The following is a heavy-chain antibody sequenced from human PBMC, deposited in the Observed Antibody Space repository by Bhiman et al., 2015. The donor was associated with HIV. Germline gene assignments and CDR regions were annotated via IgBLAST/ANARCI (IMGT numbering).Heavy chain of an antibody. CDR2: IYSGGST. J-gene: IGHJ1*01. D-gene: IGHD3-16*02. CDR3: ATGGFGGVIVYLAEYFQH. Sequence: EVQLVESGGGLVQPGGSLRLSCAASGFTVSSNYMSWVRQAPGKGLEWVSIIYSGGSTYYADSVKGRFTISRDNSKNTLYLQMNSLRAEDTAVYYCATGGFGGVIVYLAEYFQHWGQGTLVTVSP. V-gene: IGHV3-66*01. CDR1: GFTVSSNY.